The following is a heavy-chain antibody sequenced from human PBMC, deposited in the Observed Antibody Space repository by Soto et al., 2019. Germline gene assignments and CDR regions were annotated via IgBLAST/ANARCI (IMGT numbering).Heavy chain of an antibody. D-gene: IGHD4-17*01. CDR2: INHSGST. J-gene: IGHJ3*02. V-gene: IGHV4-34*01. CDR3: VRGCPVTRRHAVDI. Sequence: PSGTLSLTCAVSGGSFSGYYWSWIRQPPGKGLEWIGEINHSGSTNYNPSLKSRVTISVDTSKNQFSLKLSSVTAADTGVYYCVRGCPVTRRHAVDILVQATMVT. CDR1: GGSFSGYY.